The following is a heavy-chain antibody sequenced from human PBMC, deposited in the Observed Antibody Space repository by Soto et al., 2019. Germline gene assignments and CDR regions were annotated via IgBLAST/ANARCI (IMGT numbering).Heavy chain of an antibody. J-gene: IGHJ6*01. Sequence: RGSLRLSCTSYGLGVRNNYMSWVRQAPGMGLEWVSVIYNDGTTYYADSVKGRFTLSRDTSKNTLSLQMDSLRAEDTAVYYCMRPLPSGRNYGMDVWGQGTTVTVSS. CDR3: MRPLPSGRNYGMDV. CDR2: IYNDGTT. CDR1: GLGVRNNY. V-gene: IGHV3-53*01. D-gene: IGHD3-10*01.